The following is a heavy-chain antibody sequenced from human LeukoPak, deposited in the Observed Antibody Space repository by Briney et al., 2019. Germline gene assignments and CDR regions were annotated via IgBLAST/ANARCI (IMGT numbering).Heavy chain of an antibody. CDR3: TAISYYYYYMDV. Sequence: PGGSLRLSCAASGFTFSSYAMSWVRQAPGKGLEWVSAISGSGGSTYYADSVKGRFTISRDNSKNTLYLQMNSLRAEDTAVYYCTAISYYYYYMDVWGKGTTVTVSS. J-gene: IGHJ6*03. CDR1: GFTFSSYA. CDR2: ISGSGGST. D-gene: IGHD2-2*02. V-gene: IGHV3-23*01.